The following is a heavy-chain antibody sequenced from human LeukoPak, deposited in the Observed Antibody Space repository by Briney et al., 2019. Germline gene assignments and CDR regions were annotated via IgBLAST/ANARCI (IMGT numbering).Heavy chain of an antibody. CDR2: ICGSGGST. D-gene: IGHD3-3*01. Sequence: PGGSLRLSCAASGFTFSSYAMSWVRQAPGKGLEWVSAICGSGGSTYYADSVRGRFNISRDNSKNTLYLQMNSLRAEDTAVYYCAKEDYDFWSGYYYYGMDVWGQGTTVTVSS. V-gene: IGHV3-23*01. CDR3: AKEDYDFWSGYYYYGMDV. J-gene: IGHJ6*02. CDR1: GFTFSSYA.